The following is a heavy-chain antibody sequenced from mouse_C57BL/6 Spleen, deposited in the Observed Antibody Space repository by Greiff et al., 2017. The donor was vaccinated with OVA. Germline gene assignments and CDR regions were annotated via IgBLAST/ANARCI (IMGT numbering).Heavy chain of an antibody. D-gene: IGHD1-1*01. J-gene: IGHJ3*01. Sequence: EVMLVESGGDLVKPGGSLKLSCAASGFTFRRYGLSWVRQTPDKRLEWVATLSSGGSYTSYPDSVKGRFTISRDNAKNTLYLQMSSLKSEDTAMYYCARQGITTVEGFAYWGQGTLVTVSA. V-gene: IGHV5-6*01. CDR2: LSSGGSYT. CDR3: ARQGITTVEGFAY. CDR1: GFTFRRYG.